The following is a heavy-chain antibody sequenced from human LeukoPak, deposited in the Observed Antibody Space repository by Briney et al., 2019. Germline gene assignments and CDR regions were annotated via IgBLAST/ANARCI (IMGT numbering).Heavy chain of an antibody. D-gene: IGHD3-22*01. J-gene: IGHJ3*02. Sequence: GGSLRLSCAASGFTFSSYSMNWVRQAPGKGLEWVSSISSSSSYIYYADSVKGRFTISRDNAKNSLYLQMNSLRAEDTAVYYCARDRNYYDSPDDAFDIWGQGTMVTVSS. CDR2: ISSSSSYI. V-gene: IGHV3-21*01. CDR1: GFTFSSYS. CDR3: ARDRNYYDSPDDAFDI.